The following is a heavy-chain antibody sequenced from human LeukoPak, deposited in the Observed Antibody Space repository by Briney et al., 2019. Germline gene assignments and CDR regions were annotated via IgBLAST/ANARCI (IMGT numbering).Heavy chain of an antibody. J-gene: IGHJ3*02. D-gene: IGHD1-1*01. Sequence: SETLSLTCTVSGGSISSYYWSWIRQPPGKGLEWIGYVYYSGSTNYNPSLKSRVTISVDTSRNQFSLKLSSVTAADTAVYHCARDSRTTTAFDIWGQGTMVAVSS. CDR2: VYYSGST. CDR1: GGSISSYY. CDR3: ARDSRTTTAFDI. V-gene: IGHV4-59*01.